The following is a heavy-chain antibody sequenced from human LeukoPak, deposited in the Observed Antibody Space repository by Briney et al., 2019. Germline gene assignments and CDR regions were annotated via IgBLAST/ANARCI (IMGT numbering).Heavy chain of an antibody. CDR2: INPNSGGT. J-gene: IGHJ6*02. D-gene: IGHD2-15*01. CDR1: GYTFTGYY. Sequence: TSVKVSCKASGYTFTGYYIHWVRQAPGQGLEWLGWINPNSGGTNYAQKFQGRVTMTRDTSISTAYMELSRLRSDDTAVYYCARKLYSSGVYYYYGMDVWGQGTTVTVSS. CDR3: ARKLYSSGVYYYYGMDV. V-gene: IGHV1-2*02.